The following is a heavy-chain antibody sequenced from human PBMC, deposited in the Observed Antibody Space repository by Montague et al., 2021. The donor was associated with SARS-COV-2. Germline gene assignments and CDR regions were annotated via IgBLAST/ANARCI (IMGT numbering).Heavy chain of an antibody. CDR2: INHSGST. D-gene: IGHD3-9*01. Sequence: SETLSLTCAVYGGSFSVYYWSWIRQPPGKGLEWIGEINHSGSTNYNPSLKSRVTISVDTSKNQDSLKLSSVTAADTAVYYCARMRFFDWPPHYYMDVWGKGTTVTVSS. CDR3: ARMRFFDWPPHYYMDV. J-gene: IGHJ6*03. V-gene: IGHV4-34*01. CDR1: GGSFSVYY.